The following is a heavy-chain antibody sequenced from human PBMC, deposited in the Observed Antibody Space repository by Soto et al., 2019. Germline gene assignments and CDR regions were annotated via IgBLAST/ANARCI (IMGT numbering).Heavy chain of an antibody. CDR3: AKVRVYADYAGFDS. CDR1: GFTFSSDA. J-gene: IGHJ4*02. CDR2: ISGSGGST. V-gene: IGHV3-23*01. D-gene: IGHD4-17*01. Sequence: PGGSLRLSWSASGFTFSSDAISWVRQAPGKGLEWVSAISGSGGSTYYAAPVKGRFTISRDNSKNTLYLQMNSLRAEDTAVYYCAKVRVYADYAGFDSRAQRTPVPVSS.